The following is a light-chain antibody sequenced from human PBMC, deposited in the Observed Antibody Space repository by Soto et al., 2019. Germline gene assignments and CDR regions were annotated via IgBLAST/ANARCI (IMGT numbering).Light chain of an antibody. V-gene: IGLV1-44*01. J-gene: IGLJ3*02. CDR2: SND. CDR3: AVWDDSLNGWV. Sequence: QSVLTQAPSASGTPGQRVTISCSGSSSNIGSNTVSWYQQVPGTAPKLLIYSNDQRPSGVPDRFSGSKSGTSASLAIGGLQSEDEADYYCAVWDDSLNGWVFGGGTKVTVL. CDR1: SSNIGSNT.